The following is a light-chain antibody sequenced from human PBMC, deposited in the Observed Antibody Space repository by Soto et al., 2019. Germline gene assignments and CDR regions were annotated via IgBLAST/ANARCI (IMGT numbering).Light chain of an antibody. CDR3: NSYTSSSTDV. J-gene: IGLJ1*01. Sequence: QSALTQPASVSGSPGQSITISCTGTSSDVGGYNYVSWYQQHPGKAPKLVIYDVSNRPSGVSNRFSGSKSGNTASLTISGLQAEDEADYYCNSYTSSSTDVFGTGTQLTVL. CDR2: DVS. V-gene: IGLV2-14*01. CDR1: SSDVGGYNY.